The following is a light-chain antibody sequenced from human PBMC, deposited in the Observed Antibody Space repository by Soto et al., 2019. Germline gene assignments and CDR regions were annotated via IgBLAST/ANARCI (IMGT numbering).Light chain of an antibody. CDR1: NIGSKR. J-gene: IGLJ1*01. Sequence: SYELTQPPSVTGAPEKTARLTCGGDNIGSKRVHWYRQKPGQAPVLVIYYDSDRPSGIPERFSGSNSGNTATLTINRVEAGDETDYCCQVWDITADHYVFGTGTKLTVL. V-gene: IGLV3-21*04. CDR3: QVWDITADHYV. CDR2: YDS.